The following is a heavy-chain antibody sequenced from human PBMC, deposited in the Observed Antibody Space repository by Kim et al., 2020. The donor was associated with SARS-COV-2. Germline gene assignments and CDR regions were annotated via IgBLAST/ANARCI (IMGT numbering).Heavy chain of an antibody. V-gene: IGHV7-4-1*02. CDR2: IHTNTGNP. Sequence: ASVKVSCKASGYTFNRYAVNWVRQAPGQGLEWMGWIHTNTGNPNYAQGFTGRFVFSLDTSVGTAYLQISGLKAEDTAVYYCALSGYYSFDQWGQGTLVTVSS. CDR1: GYTFNRYA. D-gene: IGHD3-22*01. CDR3: ALSGYYSFDQ. J-gene: IGHJ4*02.